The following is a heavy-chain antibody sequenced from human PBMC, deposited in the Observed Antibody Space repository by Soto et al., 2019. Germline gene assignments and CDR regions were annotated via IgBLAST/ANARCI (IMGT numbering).Heavy chain of an antibody. Sequence: EVQLLESGGGLVQPGGSLRLSCAASGFTFSSYAMRWARQAPVKGLEWVSAISGSGDSTYYADSVKGRFTISRDNSKNTLYVQMNSLRAEDTGVYYWARRGSGSYYDYWGQGTLVTVSS. V-gene: IGHV3-23*01. CDR2: ISGSGDST. D-gene: IGHD1-26*01. CDR1: GFTFSSYA. CDR3: ARRGSGSYYDY. J-gene: IGHJ4*02.